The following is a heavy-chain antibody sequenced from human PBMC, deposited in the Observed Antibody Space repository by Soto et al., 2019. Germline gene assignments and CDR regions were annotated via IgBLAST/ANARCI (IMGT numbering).Heavy chain of an antibody. Sequence: ASVKVSCKVSGYTLTELSMHWVLKVPGKGLEWLGGFDPEDGETIYAQKFQGRVTMTEDTSTDTAYMELSSLRSEDTAVYYCATQGGATVVTYYYYGMDVWGQGTTVTVSS. V-gene: IGHV1-24*01. CDR3: ATQGGATVVTYYYYGMDV. CDR2: FDPEDGET. CDR1: GYTLTELS. J-gene: IGHJ6*02. D-gene: IGHD4-17*01.